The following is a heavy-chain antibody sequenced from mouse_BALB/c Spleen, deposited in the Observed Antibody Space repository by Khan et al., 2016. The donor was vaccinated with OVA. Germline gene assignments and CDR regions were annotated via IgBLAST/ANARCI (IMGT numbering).Heavy chain of an antibody. CDR2: INPNNGYT. D-gene: IGHD1-1*01. V-gene: IGHV1-4*01. J-gene: IGHJ3*01. Sequence: VQLQESGAELARPGASVKMSCKASGYTFTSYTIHWIKLRPGQGLEWIGYINPNNGYTNYNQKFKDKATLTADKSSTTVYMQLSSLTSDDSAVYNCVRAGAYYGKDGWCDYWGQGTLVTVSA. CDR3: VRAGAYYGKDGWCDY. CDR1: GYTFTSYT.